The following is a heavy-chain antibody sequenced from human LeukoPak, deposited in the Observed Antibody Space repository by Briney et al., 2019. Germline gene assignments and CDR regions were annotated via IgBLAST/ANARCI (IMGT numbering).Heavy chain of an antibody. Sequence: GGSLRLSCAASGFTFSSYAMSWVRQAPGKGLEWVSSISGGGDSTYYADSVKGRFTISRDNSKSTLYLQMNSLRAEDTAIYFCACSGYCSGGICYLGYWYFDLWGRGTLVTVSS. V-gene: IGHV3-23*01. CDR2: ISGGGDST. J-gene: IGHJ2*01. CDR3: ACSGYCSGGICYLGYWYFDL. CDR1: GFTFSSYA. D-gene: IGHD2-15*01.